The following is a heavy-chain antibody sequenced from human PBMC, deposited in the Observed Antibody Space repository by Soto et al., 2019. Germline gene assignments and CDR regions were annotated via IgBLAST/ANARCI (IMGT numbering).Heavy chain of an antibody. J-gene: IGHJ5*02. Sequence: ASVKVSCKASGYTFTSYAMHWVRQAPGQRLEWMGWINAGNGNTKYSQKFQGRVTITRDTSASTAYMELSSLRSEDTAVYYCARASPRTMLVVVNRRFWFDPWGQGTLVTVSS. CDR2: INAGNGNT. CDR3: ARASPRTMLVVVNRRFWFDP. D-gene: IGHD3-22*01. CDR1: GYTFTSYA. V-gene: IGHV1-3*01.